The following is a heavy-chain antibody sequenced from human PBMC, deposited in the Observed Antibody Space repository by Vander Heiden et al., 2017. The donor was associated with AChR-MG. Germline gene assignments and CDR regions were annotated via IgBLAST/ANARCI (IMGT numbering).Heavy chain of an antibody. Sequence: DVQLLESGGHLVQPGGSLAPPSAASRSTFTGYAMTWVRQAPGQGPVWVSTISSRGDSTYYLVSIEGRFTMSRDNSKKTLLREMHRLGYEDTAVYYCAKGRWISNSEYSFAGMDGWGPGTTVTVSS. D-gene: IGHD5-18*01. CDR3: AKGRWISNSEYSFAGMDG. V-gene: IGHV3-23*01. J-gene: IGHJ6*02. CDR1: RSTFTGYA. CDR2: ISSRGDST.